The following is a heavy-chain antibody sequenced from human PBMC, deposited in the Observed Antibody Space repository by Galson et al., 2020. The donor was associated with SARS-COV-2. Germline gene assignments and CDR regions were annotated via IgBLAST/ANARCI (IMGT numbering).Heavy chain of an antibody. Sequence: GGSLRLSCAASGFTFSSYAMHWVRQAPGKGLEWVAVISYDGSNKYYADSVKGRFTISRDNSKNTLYLQMNSLRAEDTAVYYCATQYAVYSGSYFDYWGQGTLVTVSS. CDR3: ATQYAVYSGSYFDY. J-gene: IGHJ4*02. V-gene: IGHV3-30*04. D-gene: IGHD1-26*01. CDR2: ISYDGSNK. CDR1: GFTFSSYA.